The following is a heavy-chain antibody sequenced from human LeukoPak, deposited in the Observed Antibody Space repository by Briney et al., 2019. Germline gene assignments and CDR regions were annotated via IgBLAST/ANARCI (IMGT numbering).Heavy chain of an antibody. CDR1: GFTFSGYT. CDR2: ISSTSNYI. V-gene: IGHV3-21*01. J-gene: IGHJ3*02. CDR3: ATGNGHAFDI. Sequence: GGSLRLSCAASGFTFSGYTMNWVRQAPGKGLEWVSSISSTSNYIFYTDSVKGRFTISRDNAKNSVYLQMNSLRTEDTAVYYCATGNGHAFDIWGQGTMVTVSA. D-gene: IGHD3-10*01.